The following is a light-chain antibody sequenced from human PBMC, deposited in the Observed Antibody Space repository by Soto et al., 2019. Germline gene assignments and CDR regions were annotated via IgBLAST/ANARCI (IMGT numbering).Light chain of an antibody. CDR2: GAS. CDR1: QSVSSN. J-gene: IGKJ5*01. V-gene: IGKV3-15*01. Sequence: EIVMTQSPATLSVSPGERATLSCRASQSVSSNLAWYQQKPGQAPRLLIYGASTRATGIPARVSGSGSGTEFTLTISSLQSEDFAVYYCQQYNNPITFGQGTRLEIK. CDR3: QQYNNPIT.